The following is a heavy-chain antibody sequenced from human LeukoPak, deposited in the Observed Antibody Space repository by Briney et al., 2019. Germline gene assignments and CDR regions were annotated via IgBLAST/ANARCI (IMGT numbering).Heavy chain of an antibody. J-gene: IGHJ6*02. CDR3: ARDPLHDSSGYYYYYYGMDV. V-gene: IGHV1-69*04. Sequence: GSSVKVSCKASGGTFSSYTISWVRQAPGQGLEWMGRIIPILGIANYAQKFQGRVTITADKSTSTAYMELSSLRSEDTAVYYCARDPLHDSSGYYYYYYGMDVWGQGTTVTVSS. CDR2: IIPILGIA. D-gene: IGHD3-22*01. CDR1: GGTFSSYT.